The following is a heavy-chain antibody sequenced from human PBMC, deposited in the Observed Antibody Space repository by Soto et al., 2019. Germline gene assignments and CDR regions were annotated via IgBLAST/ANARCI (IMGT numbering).Heavy chain of an antibody. D-gene: IGHD6-13*01. J-gene: IGHJ4*02. Sequence: SETLSLTCTVSGGSISSSSYYWGWIRQPPGKGLEWIGSIYYSGSTYYNPSLKSRVTISVDTSKNQFSLKLSSVTAADTAVYYCARHRQFLRIAAAAGGDFDYWGQGTLVTVSS. V-gene: IGHV4-39*01. CDR2: IYYSGST. CDR3: ARHRQFLRIAAAAGGDFDY. CDR1: GGSISSSSYY.